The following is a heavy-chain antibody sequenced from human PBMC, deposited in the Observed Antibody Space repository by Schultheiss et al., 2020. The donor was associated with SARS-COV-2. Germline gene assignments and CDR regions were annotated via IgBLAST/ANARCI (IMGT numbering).Heavy chain of an antibody. Sequence: SETLSLTCTVSGGSISSGGYYWSWIRQHPGKGLEWIGYIYYSGSTNYNPSLKSRVTISVDTSKNQFSLKLSSVTAADTAVYYCARQDQGDAFDIWGQGTMVTVSS. J-gene: IGHJ3*02. CDR2: IYYSGST. CDR1: GGSISSGGYY. D-gene: IGHD2-2*01. V-gene: IGHV4-31*03. CDR3: ARQDQGDAFDI.